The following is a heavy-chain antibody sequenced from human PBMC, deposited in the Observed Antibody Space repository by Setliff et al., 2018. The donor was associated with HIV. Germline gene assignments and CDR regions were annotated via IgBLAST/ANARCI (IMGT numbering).Heavy chain of an antibody. J-gene: IGHJ4*02. V-gene: IGHV3-23*01. CDR3: ARVRLYNSALDY. D-gene: IGHD3-22*01. Sequence: LRLSCAASGFTFSSYAMNWVRQAPGKGLEWVSAISGSGGSTYYADSVKGRFTLSRDTSKNTLSLQMNTLRPEDTAVYFCARVRLYNSALDYWGQGTLVTVSS. CDR1: GFTFSSYA. CDR2: ISGSGGST.